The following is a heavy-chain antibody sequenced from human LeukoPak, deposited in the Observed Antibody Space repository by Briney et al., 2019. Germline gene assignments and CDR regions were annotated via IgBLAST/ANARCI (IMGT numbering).Heavy chain of an antibody. CDR1: GFTFSTYT. D-gene: IGHD3-16*01. CDR2: ISSGGST. CDR3: ARGGYYFDY. Sequence: GGSLRLSCSASGFTFSTYTMHWVRQAPGKGLEYVSTISSGGSTYYADSVKGRFTISRDNAKNSLYLQMNSLSAEDTAVYYCARGGYYFDYWGQGTLVTVSS. V-gene: IGHV3-64*04. J-gene: IGHJ4*02.